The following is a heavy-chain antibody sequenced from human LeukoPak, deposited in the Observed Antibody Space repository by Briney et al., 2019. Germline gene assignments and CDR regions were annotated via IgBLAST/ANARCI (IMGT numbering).Heavy chain of an antibody. V-gene: IGHV3-7*01. CDR2: IKQDGSEK. D-gene: IGHD1-7*01. CDR1: GFTFSSYW. J-gene: IGHJ4*02. Sequence: PGGSLRLSCAASGFTFSSYWMSWVRQAPGKGLEWVANIKQDGSEKYYVDSVKRRFTISRDNAKNSLYLQMNSLRAEDTAVYYCARDEGSSENWNYAQYWGQGTLVTVSS. CDR3: ARDEGSSENWNYAQY.